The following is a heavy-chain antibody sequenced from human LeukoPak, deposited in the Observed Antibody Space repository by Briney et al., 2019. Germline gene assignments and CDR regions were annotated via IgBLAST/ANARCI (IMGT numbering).Heavy chain of an antibody. CDR3: AREPKYCSGGSCSTYFDY. CDR2: INPNSGGT. CDR1: GYTFTGYY. D-gene: IGHD2-15*01. V-gene: IGHV1-2*06. Sequence: ASVKVSCKASGYTFTGYYMHWVRQAPGQGLEWMGRINPNSGGTNYAQKFQGRVTMTRDTSISTAYMELSSLRSEDTAVYYCAREPKYCSGGSCSTYFDYWGQGTLVTVSS. J-gene: IGHJ4*02.